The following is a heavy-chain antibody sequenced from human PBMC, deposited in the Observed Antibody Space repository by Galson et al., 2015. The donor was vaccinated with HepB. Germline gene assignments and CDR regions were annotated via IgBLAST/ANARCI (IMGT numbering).Heavy chain of an antibody. D-gene: IGHD4-23*01. Sequence: LRLSCAASGFIFSSYGMHWVRQAPGKGLEWVAVIWSDGNNKYYADSVKGRLTISRDNSKNTVYLQMNSLRAEDTAVYYCARAHDYGGNPSSYWGQGTLVTVSS. CDR3: ARAHDYGGNPSSY. J-gene: IGHJ4*02. CDR2: IWSDGNNK. V-gene: IGHV3-33*01. CDR1: GFIFSSYG.